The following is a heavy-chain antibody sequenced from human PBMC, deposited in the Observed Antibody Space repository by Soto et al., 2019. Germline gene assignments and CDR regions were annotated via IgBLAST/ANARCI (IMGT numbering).Heavy chain of an antibody. D-gene: IGHD5-12*01. J-gene: IGHJ5*02. Sequence: SETLSLTYTVSGASLNSDYWSWIRQSPGKGPEWIVYIYHMGGTDYNPSLKSRVTISIDKSKNQFSLNLRSVTAADTALYFCARFTYKSGFNWFDPWGQGTQVTVSS. CDR1: GASLNSDY. CDR3: ARFTYKSGFNWFDP. CDR2: IYHMGGT. V-gene: IGHV4-59*03.